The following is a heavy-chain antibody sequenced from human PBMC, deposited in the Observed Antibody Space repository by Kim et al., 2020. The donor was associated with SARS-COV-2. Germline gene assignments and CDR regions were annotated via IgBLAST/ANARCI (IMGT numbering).Heavy chain of an antibody. D-gene: IGHD6-25*01. V-gene: IGHV4-59*08. Sequence: SETLSLTCTVSGGSINSNYWSWIRQPPGKGLEWIGYSYYNGNTKYNPSLKSRVTISVDASKNHFSLKLSSVTAADTALYFCACGGKKYWYFDLWGRGTLVTVSS. CDR1: GGSINSNY. CDR3: ACGGKKYWYFDL. J-gene: IGHJ2*01. CDR2: SYYNGNT.